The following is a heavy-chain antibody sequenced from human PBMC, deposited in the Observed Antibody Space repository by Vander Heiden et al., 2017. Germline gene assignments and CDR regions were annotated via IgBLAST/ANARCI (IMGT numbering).Heavy chain of an antibody. J-gene: IGHJ4*02. Sequence: EVQLVESGGGLVQPGGSLSRSCAASGFTYSSYSMNWVRQAPGKGLEWVSYISSSSSTIYYADSVKGRFTISRDNAKNSLYLQRNSLRDEDTAVYYCARGPYDSSGYYALIFDYWCQGTLVTVSS. V-gene: IGHV3-48*02. D-gene: IGHD3-22*01. CDR3: ARGPYDSSGYYALIFDY. CDR2: ISSSSSTI. CDR1: GFTYSSYS.